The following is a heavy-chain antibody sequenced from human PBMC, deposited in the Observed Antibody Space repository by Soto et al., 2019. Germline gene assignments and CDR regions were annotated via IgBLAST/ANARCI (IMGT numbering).Heavy chain of an antibody. D-gene: IGHD3-3*01. CDR2: IYYSRST. V-gene: IGHV4-59*08. Sequence: PSETLSLTCTVSGGYISSYYWSWIRQPPGKGQEWIRYIYYSRSTNYNPSLKSRVTISVDTSKNQFSLKLSSVTAADTAVYYCARPPSTFWPIGVVNWFDPWGQGTLVTVSS. J-gene: IGHJ5*02. CDR3: ARPPSTFWPIGVVNWFDP. CDR1: GGYISSYY.